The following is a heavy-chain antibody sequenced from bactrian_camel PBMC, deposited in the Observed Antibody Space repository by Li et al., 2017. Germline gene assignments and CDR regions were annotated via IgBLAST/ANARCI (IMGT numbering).Heavy chain of an antibody. J-gene: IGHJ4*01. V-gene: IGHV3-3*01. CDR1: GSTESSYSKNHC. Sequence: HVQLVESGGGSVEAGGSLTLSCSASGSTESSYSKNHCMGWFRRAPGKEREAVAVISRGDVSTYFADSVKGRFTISRDNAKTTVYLQMTSLKPEDTAMYYCAADWRTGSLSWARGYQYWGQGTQVTV. D-gene: IGHD2*01. CDR2: ISRGDVST. CDR3: AADWRTGSLSWARGYQY.